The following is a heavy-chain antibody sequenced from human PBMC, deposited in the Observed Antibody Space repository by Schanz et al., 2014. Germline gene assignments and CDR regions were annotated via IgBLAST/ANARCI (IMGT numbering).Heavy chain of an antibody. CDR2: ISRSSSTI. J-gene: IGHJ3*02. CDR3: ARDMLRRYGALEI. Sequence: EVQLVESGGGLVQPGGSLRLSCAASAFIFRSYSMHWVRQAPGKGLEWVSYISRSSSTIYYADSVRGRFTISRDNAKNTLFLQMSSLRAEDTAVYYCARDMLRRYGALEIWGRGTMVTVSS. V-gene: IGHV3-48*01. CDR1: AFIFRSYS. D-gene: IGHD2-8*01.